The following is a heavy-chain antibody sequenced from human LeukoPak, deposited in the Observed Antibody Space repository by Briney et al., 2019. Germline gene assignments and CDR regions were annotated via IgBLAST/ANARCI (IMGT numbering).Heavy chain of an antibody. V-gene: IGHV3-30*09. CDR2: ISTDGKDK. J-gene: IGHJ4*02. Sequence: GGSLRLSCTASGFTFGDYAMSWFRQAPGKGLEWVTVISTDGKDKKYADSVKGRFAISRDNSKNTLDLQMNSLRAEDTAVYYCAKDQKWGPADYYFDSWGQGTLVTVSS. CDR3: AKDQKWGPADYYFDS. CDR1: GFTFGDYA. D-gene: IGHD2-2*01.